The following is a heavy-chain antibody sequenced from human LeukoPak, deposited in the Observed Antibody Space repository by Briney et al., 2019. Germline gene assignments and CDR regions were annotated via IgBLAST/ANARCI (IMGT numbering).Heavy chain of an antibody. J-gene: IGHJ4*02. CDR1: GGTFSRYA. CDR3: ARDQEGFDY. Sequence: SVKVSCKASGGTFSRYAISWVRQAPGQGLEWMGGISPIFGTVNYAQNFQGRVTVTRDTSTTTVHMELRGLRSEDTAVYYCARDQEGFDYWGQGTVVTVSS. V-gene: IGHV1-69*05. CDR2: ISPIFGTV.